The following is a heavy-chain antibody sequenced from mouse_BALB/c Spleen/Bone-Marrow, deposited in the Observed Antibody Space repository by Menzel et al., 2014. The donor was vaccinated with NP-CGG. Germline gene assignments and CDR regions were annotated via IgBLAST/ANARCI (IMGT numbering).Heavy chain of an antibody. V-gene: IGHV3-6*02. CDR1: GYSITSGYY. Sequence: EVQRVESGPGLVKPSQSLSLTCSVTGYSITSGYYWNWIRQFPGNKLEWMGYMSYDGSNKYNPSLKNRISITRDTSKNQFFLKLNSVTTEDTTTYYCAKLLYWYFDVWGAGTTVTVSS. J-gene: IGHJ1*01. CDR2: MSYDGSN. CDR3: AKLLYWYFDV.